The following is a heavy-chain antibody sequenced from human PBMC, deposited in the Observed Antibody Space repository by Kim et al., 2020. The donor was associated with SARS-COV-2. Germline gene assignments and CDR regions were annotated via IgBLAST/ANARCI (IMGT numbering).Heavy chain of an antibody. V-gene: IGHV3-23*01. Sequence: YDADSVKGRFIISRDNSKNPLHLQMNSLRAEDTAVYYCAKHFGSSGSEFQHWGQGTLVTVSS. CDR3: AKHFGSSGSEFQH. D-gene: IGHD3-22*01. J-gene: IGHJ1*01.